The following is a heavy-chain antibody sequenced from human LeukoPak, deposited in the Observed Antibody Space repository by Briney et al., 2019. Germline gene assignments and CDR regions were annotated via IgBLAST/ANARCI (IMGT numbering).Heavy chain of an antibody. CDR3: TRDLREGTTPDASDI. V-gene: IGHV3-13*01. CDR1: GLTFSLYD. J-gene: IGHJ3*02. D-gene: IGHD1-7*01. Sequence: GGSLRLSCAASGLTFSLYDMHWVRQATGKSLEWVSGIGTVGDTYYADSVKGRFTISRENAKNSLSLQMDSLRAGDTAVYYCTRDLREGTTPDASDIWGQGTMVTVSS. CDR2: IGTVGDT.